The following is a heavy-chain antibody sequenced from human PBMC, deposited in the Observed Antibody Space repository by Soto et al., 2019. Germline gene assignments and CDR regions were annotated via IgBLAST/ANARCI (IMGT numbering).Heavy chain of an antibody. CDR3: ARRHGGPLDY. CDR2: IYYSGST. V-gene: IGHV4-59*08. D-gene: IGHD2-15*01. CDR1: GGSLSSYY. J-gene: IGHJ4*02. Sequence: QVQLQESGPGLVKPSETLSLTCTVSGGSLSSYYWSWIRQPPGKGLEWIGYIYYSGSTNYNPSLKSRVTLXXDTSKNQFSLKLSSVTAADTAVYYCARRHGGPLDYWGQGTLVTVSS.